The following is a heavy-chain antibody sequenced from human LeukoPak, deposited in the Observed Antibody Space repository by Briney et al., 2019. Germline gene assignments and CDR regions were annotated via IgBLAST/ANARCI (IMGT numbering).Heavy chain of an antibody. J-gene: IGHJ4*02. CDR3: ARDGATGDFDY. CDR2: IIPILGIA. V-gene: IGHV1-69*04. CDR1: GGTFSSYT. D-gene: IGHD7-27*01. Sequence: SVKVPCKASGGTFSSYTISWVRQAPGQGLEWMGRIIPILGIANYAQKFQGRVTITADKSTSTAYMELSSLRSDDTAVYYCARDGATGDFDYWGQGTLVTVSS.